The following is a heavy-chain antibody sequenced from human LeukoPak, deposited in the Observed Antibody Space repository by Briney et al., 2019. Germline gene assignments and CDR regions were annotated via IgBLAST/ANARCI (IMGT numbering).Heavy chain of an antibody. J-gene: IGHJ1*01. CDR1: GGSFSGYY. CDR2: INHSGST. D-gene: IGHD1-26*01. V-gene: IGHV4-34*01. CDR3: ARPRIVGAPGYFQH. Sequence: SETLSLTSAVYGGSFSGYYWSWIRQPPGKGLEWIGEINHSGSTNYNPSLKSRVTISVDTSKNQFSLKLSSVTAADTAVYYCARPRIVGAPGYFQHWGQGTLVTVSS.